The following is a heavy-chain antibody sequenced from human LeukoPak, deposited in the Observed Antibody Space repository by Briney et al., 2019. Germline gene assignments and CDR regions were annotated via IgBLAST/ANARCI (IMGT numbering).Heavy chain of an antibody. D-gene: IGHD1-1*01. CDR1: GDPTGSGYF. CDR2: IYYSGST. J-gene: IGHJ4*02. CDR3: ARHGNYNWNDGRTFDY. Sequence: PSETLSLTCGVSGDPTGSGYFRGWIRQPPRSRLEWIATIYYSGSTYYHPAFKSRITISMDTSKNQFSLKLTSVTAADTALYYCARHGNYNWNDGRTFDYWGQGTLVTVSS. V-gene: IGHV4-38-2*01.